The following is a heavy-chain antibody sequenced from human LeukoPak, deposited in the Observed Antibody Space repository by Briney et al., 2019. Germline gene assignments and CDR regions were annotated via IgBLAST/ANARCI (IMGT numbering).Heavy chain of an antibody. D-gene: IGHD3-22*01. J-gene: IGHJ4*02. CDR3: ARGNYCDSSGYPDY. CDR1: GFTVSSNY. Sequence: GSLRLSCAASGFTVSSNYMSWVRQAPGKGLEWVSVIYSGGSTYYADSVKGRFTISRDNSKNTLYLQMNSLRAEDTAVYYCARGNYCDSSGYPDYWGQGTLVTVSS. V-gene: IGHV3-66*01. CDR2: IYSGGST.